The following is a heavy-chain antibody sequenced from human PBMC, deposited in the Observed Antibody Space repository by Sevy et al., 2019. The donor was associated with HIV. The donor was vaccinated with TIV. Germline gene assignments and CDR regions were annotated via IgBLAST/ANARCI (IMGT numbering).Heavy chain of an antibody. CDR1: GFTFSSYA. V-gene: IGHV3-23*01. CDR2: ISGSGGST. CDR3: ATHMTTVTTSEYNY. Sequence: GGSLRLSCAASGFTFSSYAMSWVRQAPGKGLEWVSAISGSGGSTYYADSVKGRFTISRDNSKNTLYLQMNSLRAEDTAVYYCATHMTTVTTSEYNYWGQGTLVTVSS. J-gene: IGHJ4*02. D-gene: IGHD4-17*01.